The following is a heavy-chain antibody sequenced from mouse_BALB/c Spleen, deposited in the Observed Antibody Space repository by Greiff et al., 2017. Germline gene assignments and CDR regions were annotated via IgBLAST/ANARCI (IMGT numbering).Heavy chain of an antibody. D-gene: IGHD1-2*01. CDR2: INSNGGST. Sequence: EVQVVESGGGLVQPGGSLKLSCAASGFTFSSYGMSWVRQTPDKRLELVATINSNGGSTYYPDSVKGRFTISRDNAKNTLYLQMSSLKSEDTAMYYCARGVPHHYYGYGYWGQGTTLTVSS. CDR3: ARGVPHHYYGYGY. J-gene: IGHJ2*01. CDR1: GFTFSSYG. V-gene: IGHV5-6-3*01.